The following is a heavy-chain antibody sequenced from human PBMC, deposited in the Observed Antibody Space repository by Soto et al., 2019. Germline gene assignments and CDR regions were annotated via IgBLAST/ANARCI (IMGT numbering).Heavy chain of an antibody. CDR3: AKGGQMSY. D-gene: IGHD3-16*01. CDR1: GFTFNGNA. J-gene: IGHJ4*02. CDR2: ISGSVGST. V-gene: IGHV3-23*01. Sequence: EVQLLESGGGLVQPGGSLRLSCAASGFTFNGNAMTWVRQAPGKGLEWVSSISGSVGSTYYADSVKGRFTISRDTSRSTLYLQMISLRAEDTALYYCAKGGQMSYWGQGTLVTVSS.